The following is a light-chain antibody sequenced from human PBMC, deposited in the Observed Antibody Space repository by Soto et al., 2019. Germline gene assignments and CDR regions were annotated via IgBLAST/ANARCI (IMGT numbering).Light chain of an antibody. CDR1: QSVTSTY. J-gene: IGKJ4*01. V-gene: IGKV3-20*01. CDR2: GAS. Sequence: EIVLTQSPGTLSLSPGERATLSCRASQSVTSTYLGWYQQKPGQAPSLLIYGASSRATGIPDRFSGSGSGTDFTLTISRLEPEDFAVYYCQQYGSSPLTFGGGTKVDIK. CDR3: QQYGSSPLT.